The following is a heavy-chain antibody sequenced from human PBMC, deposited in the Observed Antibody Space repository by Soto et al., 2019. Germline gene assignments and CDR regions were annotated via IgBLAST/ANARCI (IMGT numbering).Heavy chain of an antibody. CDR3: AKLVVPAAMSPPQGY. V-gene: IGHV3-23*01. J-gene: IGHJ4*02. Sequence: GGSQRLSCAASGFTFSSYAMSWVRQAPGKGLEWVSAISGSGGSTYYADSVKGRFTISRDNSKNTLYLQMNSLRAEDTAVYYCAKLVVPAAMSPPQGYWGQGTLVTVSS. CDR1: GFTFSSYA. D-gene: IGHD2-2*01. CDR2: ISGSGGST.